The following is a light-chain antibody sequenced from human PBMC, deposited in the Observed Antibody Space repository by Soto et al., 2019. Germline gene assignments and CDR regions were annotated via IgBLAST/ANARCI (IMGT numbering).Light chain of an antibody. V-gene: IGKV1-5*03. CDR2: KAY. CDR3: QQYNSDPWT. CDR1: QSISSW. Sequence: DIQMTQSPSTLSASVGDRVTITCLASQSISSWLAWYQQKPGKAPKLLIYKAYSLESGVPSRFSGSGTVTEFNLTVSSLQPDDFATYYCQQYNSDPWTFGQGTKVEI. J-gene: IGKJ1*01.